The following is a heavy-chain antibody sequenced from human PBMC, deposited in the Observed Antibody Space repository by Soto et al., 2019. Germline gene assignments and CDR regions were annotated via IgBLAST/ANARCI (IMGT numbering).Heavy chain of an antibody. V-gene: IGHV3-21*01. CDR3: VRDGLDYYDTERLYFDN. CDR2: ISSSAVYI. CDR1: GFNFITYS. J-gene: IGHJ4*02. D-gene: IGHD3-22*01. Sequence: EVQLVESGGGPVRPGGSLKLSCAASGFNFITYSLSWVRQAPGKGLEWVASISSSAVYIDYADSVKGRFTSSRDNANNSLYLQMNSLRAEDMATYYCVRDGLDYYDTERLYFDNWGQGTLVTVSS.